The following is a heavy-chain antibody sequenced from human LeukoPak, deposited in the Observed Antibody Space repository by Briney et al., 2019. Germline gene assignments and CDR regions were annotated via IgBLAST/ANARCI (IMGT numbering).Heavy chain of an antibody. CDR3: AVENGFNDY. Sequence: SETLSLTCAVYGDFFSGYYWSWIRQPPGKGLEWIGEINHSGSTNYNPSLKSRVTISLDTSKNQFSLKLSSVTAADTAVYYCAVENGFNDYWGQGTLVTVSS. V-gene: IGHV4-34*01. J-gene: IGHJ4*02. CDR2: INHSGST. D-gene: IGHD2-8*01. CDR1: GDFFSGYY.